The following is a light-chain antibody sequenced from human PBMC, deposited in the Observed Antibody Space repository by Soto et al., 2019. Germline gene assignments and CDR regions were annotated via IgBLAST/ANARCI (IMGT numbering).Light chain of an antibody. CDR2: AAS. Sequence: DIQMTQSPSSLSASVGDRVTLTCRASQSIRSYLDWYQQKPGKAPKFLIYAASSMATGVPSRFSGSGSGTEFSLTISSLQPEDFATYYCQQSISTPLTFGQGTKVDIK. J-gene: IGKJ1*01. CDR1: QSIRSY. V-gene: IGKV1-39*01. CDR3: QQSISTPLT.